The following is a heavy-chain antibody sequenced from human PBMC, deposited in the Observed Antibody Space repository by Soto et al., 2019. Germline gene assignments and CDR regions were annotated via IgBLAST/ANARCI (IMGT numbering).Heavy chain of an antibody. J-gene: IGHJ4*02. V-gene: IGHV3-23*01. CDR3: AKDTWKKITMVRGVINYYFDY. D-gene: IGHD3-10*01. CDR1: GLPSIKHA. CDR2: ISGSGGSK. Sequence: GGSHRLSSTVSGLPSIKHAMSWVRQATEKGLEWVSAISGSGGSKYYADSVKGRFTISRDNSKNTLYLQMNSLRAEDTAVYYCAKDTWKKITMVRGVINYYFDYWGQGTLVTVSS.